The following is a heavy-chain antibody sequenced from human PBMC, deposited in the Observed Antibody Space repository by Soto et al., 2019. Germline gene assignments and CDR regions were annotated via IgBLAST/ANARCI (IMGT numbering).Heavy chain of an antibody. J-gene: IGHJ4*02. Sequence: EVQLLESGGGLVQPGGSLRLSCAASGFTFSSYAMRWVRQAPVKGLEWVSAISGSGDSTYYADSVKGRFTISRDNSKNPLYLQMNSLRAEDTAVYYCARRGSGSYDAYWGQGTLVTVSS. CDR3: ARRGSGSYDAY. D-gene: IGHD1-26*01. CDR2: ISGSGDST. CDR1: GFTFSSYA. V-gene: IGHV3-23*01.